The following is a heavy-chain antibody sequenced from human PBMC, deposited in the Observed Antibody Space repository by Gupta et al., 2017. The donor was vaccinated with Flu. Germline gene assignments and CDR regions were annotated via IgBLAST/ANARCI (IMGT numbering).Heavy chain of an antibody. CDR2: IWYDGSNK. J-gene: IGHJ4*02. D-gene: IGHD6-19*01. V-gene: IGHV3-33*01. Sequence: QVQLVESGGGVVQPGRSLRLSCAASGFTFSSYGMHWVRQAPGKGLEWVAVIWYDGSNKYYADSVKGRFTISRDNSKNTLYLQMNSLRAEDTAVYYCARAQWHETHKGGSDYWGQGTLVTVSP. CDR3: ARAQWHETHKGGSDY. CDR1: GFTFSSYG.